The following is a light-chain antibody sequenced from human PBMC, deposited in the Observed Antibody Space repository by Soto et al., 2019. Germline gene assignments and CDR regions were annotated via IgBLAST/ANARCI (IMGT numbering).Light chain of an antibody. CDR1: SSNIGAGYD. CDR2: GNA. V-gene: IGLV1-40*01. CDR3: QSYDSSLSGDVV. Sequence: QAVVTQPPSVSGAPGQRITISCTGSSSNIGAGYDVHWYQQVPGTAPKLLMYGNANRPSGVPDRFSGSKSGTSASLAITGLQADDEAEYYCQSYDSSLSGDVVFGGGTKVTVL. J-gene: IGLJ2*01.